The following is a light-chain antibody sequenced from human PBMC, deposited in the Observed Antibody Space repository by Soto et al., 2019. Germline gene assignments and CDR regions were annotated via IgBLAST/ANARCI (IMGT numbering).Light chain of an antibody. Sequence: DIQMTQSPSTLSASVGDRVTITCRASQSIGTCLAWYQQKPGKAPKLLIYKASSLEGGVPSRFSGSGSGTDFNITISSLQPDDFATYYCQQYNTYPLTFGGGTTVEIK. CDR3: QQYNTYPLT. CDR1: QSIGTC. V-gene: IGKV1-5*03. CDR2: KAS. J-gene: IGKJ4*01.